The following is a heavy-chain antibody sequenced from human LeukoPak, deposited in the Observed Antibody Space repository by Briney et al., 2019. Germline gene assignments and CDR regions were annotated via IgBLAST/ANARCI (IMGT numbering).Heavy chain of an antibody. Sequence: GGSLRLSCAASGFTFSSYAMHWVRQAPGKGPEYVSAISSNGGSTYYANSVKGRFTISRDNSKNTLYLQMNSLRAEDTAVYYCAKDLIAVAVYYFDYWGQGTLVTVSS. J-gene: IGHJ4*02. V-gene: IGHV3-64*01. CDR1: GFTFSSYA. D-gene: IGHD6-19*01. CDR2: ISSNGGST. CDR3: AKDLIAVAVYYFDY.